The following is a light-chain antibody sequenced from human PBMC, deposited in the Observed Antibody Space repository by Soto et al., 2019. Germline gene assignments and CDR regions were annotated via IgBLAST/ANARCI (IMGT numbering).Light chain of an antibody. Sequence: QSALTQPASVSGSPGPASTISCTGTSSDVGGYNYVSWYQQHPGKAPKLMIYDVSNRPSGVSNRFSGSKSGNTASLTISGLQAEDEADYYCSSYTSRVVFGGGTKLTVL. J-gene: IGLJ2*01. CDR1: SSDVGGYNY. V-gene: IGLV2-14*01. CDR2: DVS. CDR3: SSYTSRVV.